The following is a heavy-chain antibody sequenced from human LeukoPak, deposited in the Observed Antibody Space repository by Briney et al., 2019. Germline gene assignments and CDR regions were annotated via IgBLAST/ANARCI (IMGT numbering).Heavy chain of an antibody. V-gene: IGHV3-30*01. Sequence: GRSLRLSCAASGFTFSSYAMHWVRQAPGKGLEWVAVILYDGSNKYYADSVKGRFTISRDNSKNTLYLQMNSLRAEDTAVYYCARDGCSSTSCYIYYYYYAMDVWGQGTTVTVSS. CDR3: ARDGCSSTSCYIYYYYYAMDV. D-gene: IGHD2-2*02. CDR1: GFTFSSYA. CDR2: ILYDGSNK. J-gene: IGHJ6*02.